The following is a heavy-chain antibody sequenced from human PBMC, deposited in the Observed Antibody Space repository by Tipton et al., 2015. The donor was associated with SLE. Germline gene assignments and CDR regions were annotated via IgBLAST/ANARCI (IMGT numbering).Heavy chain of an antibody. CDR3: ASWYSSSWYYFDD. D-gene: IGHD6-13*01. V-gene: IGHV4-34*01. CDR2: ISPSGSI. J-gene: IGHJ4*02. CDR1: GASFSGYY. Sequence: LRLSCAVYGASFSGYYWNWIRQSPRKGLEWIGEISPSGSINYNPSLKSRVTISVDTSKNQFSLNVSSVTAADTAVYYCASWYSSSWYYFDDWGQGTLVTVSS.